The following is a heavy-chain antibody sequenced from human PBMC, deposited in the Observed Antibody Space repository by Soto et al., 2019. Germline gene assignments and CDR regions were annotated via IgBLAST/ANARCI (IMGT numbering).Heavy chain of an antibody. CDR1: GFTFSSYG. Sequence: QEQLVESGGGVVQPGRSLRLSCAASGFTFSSYGMHWVRQAPGKGLEWVAVIWYDGSNKYYADSVKGRFTISRDNSKNTLYLQMNSLRAEDTAVYYCARDFSRVVPAAHYYYYYGMDVWGQGTTVTVSS. J-gene: IGHJ6*02. D-gene: IGHD2-2*01. CDR3: ARDFSRVVPAAHYYYYYGMDV. CDR2: IWYDGSNK. V-gene: IGHV3-33*01.